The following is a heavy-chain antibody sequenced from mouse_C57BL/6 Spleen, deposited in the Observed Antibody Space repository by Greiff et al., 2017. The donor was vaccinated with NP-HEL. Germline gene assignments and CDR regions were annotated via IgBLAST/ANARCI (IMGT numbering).Heavy chain of an antibody. J-gene: IGHJ4*01. V-gene: IGHV5-16*01. D-gene: IGHD1-1*01. CDR2: INYDGSST. CDR3: ARAPEGSSYAMDY. Sequence: EVMLVESEGGLVQPGSSMKLSCTASGFTFSDYYMAWVRQVPEKGLEWVANINYDGSSTYYLDSLKSRFILSRDNAKNIRYLQMSSLKSEDTATYYCARAPEGSSYAMDYWGQGTSVTVSS. CDR1: GFTFSDYY.